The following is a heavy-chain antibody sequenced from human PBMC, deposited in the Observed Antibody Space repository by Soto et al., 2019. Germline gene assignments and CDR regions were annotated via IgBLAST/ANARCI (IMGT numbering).Heavy chain of an antibody. CDR2: IYYRGST. Sequence: SETLSLTCTVSGGSISSGDHYWSWIRQSPGKGLEWIGYIYYRGSTDYNPSLQSRLSISVDTSKNQFSLKLTSVTAADTAVYYCAGNRIGVRRWFDPWGQGTLVTVSS. V-gene: IGHV4-30-4*01. CDR1: GGSISSGDHY. CDR3: AGNRIGVRRWFDP. J-gene: IGHJ5*02. D-gene: IGHD3-3*01.